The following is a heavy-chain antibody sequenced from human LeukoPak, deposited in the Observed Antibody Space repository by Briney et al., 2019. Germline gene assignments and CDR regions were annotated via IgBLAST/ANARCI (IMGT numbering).Heavy chain of an antibody. CDR3: ARDQGWYRLSRYYYGMDV. Sequence: GASVRVCCKASGDTFSSYAISWMRQAPGQGLEWMGGIIPIFGTANYAQKFQGRVTITADESTSTAYMELSSLRSEDTAVYYCARDQGWYRLSRYYYGMDVWGQGTTVTVSS. CDR2: IIPIFGTA. D-gene: IGHD6-19*01. J-gene: IGHJ6*02. V-gene: IGHV1-69*13. CDR1: GDTFSSYA.